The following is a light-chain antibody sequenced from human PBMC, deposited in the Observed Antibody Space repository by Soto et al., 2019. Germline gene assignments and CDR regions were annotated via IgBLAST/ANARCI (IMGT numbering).Light chain of an antibody. Sequence: QSALTQPASVSGSPGQSITISCTGTSNDVGGYNYVSWYQQHPGKAPKLMIYDVSNRPSGVSNRFSGSKSGNTASLTISGLQAEDEADYYCSSYTSSSTLRVFGGGTQLTVL. CDR3: SSYTSSSTLRV. V-gene: IGLV2-14*01. CDR2: DVS. CDR1: SNDVGGYNY. J-gene: IGLJ2*01.